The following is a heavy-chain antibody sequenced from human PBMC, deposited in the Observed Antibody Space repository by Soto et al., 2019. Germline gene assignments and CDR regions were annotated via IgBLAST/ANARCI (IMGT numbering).Heavy chain of an antibody. CDR1: GASISGFY. CDR2: IYATGTT. J-gene: IGHJ5*02. CDR3: VRDGTKTLRDWFDP. V-gene: IGHV4-4*07. Sequence: SETLSLTCSVSGASISGFYWSWIRKSAGKGLEWIGRIYATGTTDYNPSLKSRVLMSVDTSKKQFSLKLRSVTAADTAVYYCVRDGTKTLRDWFDPWGQGISVTVSS. D-gene: IGHD1-1*01.